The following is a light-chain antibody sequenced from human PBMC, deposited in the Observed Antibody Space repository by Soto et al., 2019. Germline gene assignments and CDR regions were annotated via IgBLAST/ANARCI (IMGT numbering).Light chain of an antibody. J-gene: IGKJ5*01. CDR1: QSVSSK. V-gene: IGKV3-15*01. CDR3: QQYNSMALT. Sequence: ELVMTQSPTTLSVSPGERATLACRASQSVSSKLAWYQQKPGQAPRLLIYGASTRATGIPARFSGSGSGTEFTLTISSLQAEDFATYYCQQYNSMALTFGGGTRLEIK. CDR2: GAS.